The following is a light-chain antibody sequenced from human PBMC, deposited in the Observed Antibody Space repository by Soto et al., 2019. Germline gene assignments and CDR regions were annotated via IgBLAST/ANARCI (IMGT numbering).Light chain of an antibody. CDR3: QHRSNWPPVIT. V-gene: IGKV3-11*01. J-gene: IGKJ4*01. Sequence: DIVLTQSPGTLSLSPGDSATLSCRASQSVTTFLAWYQQKPGQAPRLLIYDASDRATGVPARFSGSGSGTDFTLNISSLEPEDFAVYYCQHRSNWPPVITFGGGTKVDIK. CDR1: QSVTTF. CDR2: DAS.